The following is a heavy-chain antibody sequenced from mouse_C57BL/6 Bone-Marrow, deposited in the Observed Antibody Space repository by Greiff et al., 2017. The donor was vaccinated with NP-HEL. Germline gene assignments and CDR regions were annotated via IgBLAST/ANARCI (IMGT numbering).Heavy chain of an antibody. Sequence: QVQLQQSGAELGKPGASVKVSCKASGYTFTSYWMHWVKQRPGQGLEWIGRIHPSDSDTNYNQKFKGKATLTVDKSSSTAYMQLSSLTSEDSAVYYCAIITTVVARGAYAMDYWGQGTSVTVSS. V-gene: IGHV1-74*01. D-gene: IGHD1-1*01. CDR1: GYTFTSYW. CDR2: IHPSDSDT. CDR3: AIITTVVARGAYAMDY. J-gene: IGHJ4*01.